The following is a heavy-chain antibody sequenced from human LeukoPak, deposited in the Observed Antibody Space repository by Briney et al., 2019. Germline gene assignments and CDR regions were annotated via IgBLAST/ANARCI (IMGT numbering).Heavy chain of an antibody. V-gene: IGHV3-9*01. CDR3: AKDRYSSSWFLFDY. D-gene: IGHD6-13*01. Sequence: PGGSLRLSCAASGFTFDDYAMLWVRQAPGKGLEWVSGISWNSGSIGDADSVKGRFTISRDNAKNSLYLQMNSLRAEDTALYYCAKDRYSSSWFLFDYWGQGTLVTVSS. CDR2: ISWNSGSI. CDR1: GFTFDDYA. J-gene: IGHJ4*02.